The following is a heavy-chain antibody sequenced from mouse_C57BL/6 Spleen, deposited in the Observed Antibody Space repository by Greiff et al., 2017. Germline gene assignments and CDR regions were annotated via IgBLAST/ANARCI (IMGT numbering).Heavy chain of an antibody. J-gene: IGHJ4*01. CDR1: GYAFSSYW. CDR3: ARSGGNLYYYAMDY. V-gene: IGHV1-80*01. Sequence: VQLQQSGAELVKPGASVKISCKASGYAFSSYWMNWVKQRPGKGLEWIGQIYPGDGDTNYNGKFKGKATLTADNSSSTAYMQLSSLTCEDSAVYFGARSGGNLYYYAMDYGGQGTSVTVSS. CDR2: IYPGDGDT. D-gene: IGHD2-1*01.